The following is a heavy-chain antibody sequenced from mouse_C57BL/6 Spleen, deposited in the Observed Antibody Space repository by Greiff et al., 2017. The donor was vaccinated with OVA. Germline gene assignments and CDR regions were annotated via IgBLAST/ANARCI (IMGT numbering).Heavy chain of an antibody. CDR1: GYTFTDYY. CDR2: IGPGSGST. D-gene: IGHD1-1*01. V-gene: IGHV1-77*01. Sequence: QVQLQQSGAELVKPGASVKISCKASGYTFTDYYINWVKQRPGQGLEWIGKIGPGSGSTYYNEKFKGKATLTADKSSSTAYMQLSSLTSEDSAVYFCARSGDYYGSSPYYAMDYWGQGTSVTVSS. J-gene: IGHJ4*01. CDR3: ARSGDYYGSSPYYAMDY.